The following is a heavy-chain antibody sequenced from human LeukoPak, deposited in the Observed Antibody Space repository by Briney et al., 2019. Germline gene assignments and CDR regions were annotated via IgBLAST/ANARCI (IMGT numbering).Heavy chain of an antibody. CDR2: INPNSGGT. CDR1: GHTFTDYL. D-gene: IGHD3-3*01. V-gene: IGHV1-2*02. Sequence: ASVKVSCKASGHTFTDYLMHWVRQAPGQGLEWVGWINPNSGGTNYAQKFQGRVTMTRDTSISTAYMELSRLRSDDTAVYYCARAAGRSGPDAFDIWGQGTIVTVSS. J-gene: IGHJ3*02. CDR3: ARAAGRSGPDAFDI.